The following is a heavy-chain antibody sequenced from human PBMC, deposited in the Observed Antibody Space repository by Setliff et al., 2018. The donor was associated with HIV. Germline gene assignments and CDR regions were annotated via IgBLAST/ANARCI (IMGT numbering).Heavy chain of an antibody. CDR3: AKPYRGSVVRDQGYMDV. CDR2: ISGSAGST. Sequence: GGSLRLSCAVSGFTFSSYAMSWVRQAPGKGLEWVSAISGSAGSTYYADSVKGRFTISGDNSKNTLYLQMNSLRAEDTAVYYCAKPYRGSVVRDQGYMDVWGKGTTVTVSS. CDR1: GFTFSSYA. V-gene: IGHV3-23*01. J-gene: IGHJ6*03. D-gene: IGHD3-10*01.